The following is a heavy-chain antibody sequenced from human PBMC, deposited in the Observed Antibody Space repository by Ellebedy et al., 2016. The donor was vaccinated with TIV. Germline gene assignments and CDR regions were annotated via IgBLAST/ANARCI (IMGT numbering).Heavy chain of an antibody. CDR2: IFNSGTT. V-gene: IGHV4-59*08. Sequence: SETLSLTCTVSGGSISNYYWSWIRQPPGKGLQWIGYIFNSGTTNYNPSLKSRVTMSLDTSKNHLSLKLSSVTAADTAVYYCARHSPAVNGLISLIGPNALDIWGQGTMVTVSS. CDR3: ARHSPAVNGLISLIGPNALDI. CDR1: GGSISNYY. J-gene: IGHJ3*02. D-gene: IGHD3-22*01.